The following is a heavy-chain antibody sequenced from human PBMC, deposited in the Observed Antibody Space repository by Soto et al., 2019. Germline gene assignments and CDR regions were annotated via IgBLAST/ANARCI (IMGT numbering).Heavy chain of an antibody. CDR1: GGSISSYY. J-gene: IGHJ4*02. D-gene: IGHD1-26*01. CDR2: IYTSRNT. CDR3: ARGGLRGTYYYFDH. Sequence: QVHLQESGPGLVKPSETLSLTCTFSGGSISSYYWSWIRQPAGKGLEWIGRIYTSRNTNYNPSLKSRVTMSVDTSKNQLSLKLTSVTAADTAVYYCARGGLRGTYYYFDHWGQGTLVTVSS. V-gene: IGHV4-4*07.